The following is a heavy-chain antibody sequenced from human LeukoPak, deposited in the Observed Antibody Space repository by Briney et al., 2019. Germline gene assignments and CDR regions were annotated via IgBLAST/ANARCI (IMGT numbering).Heavy chain of an antibody. V-gene: IGHV4-39*02. Sequence: SETLSLTCTVSTGSTSSSSYYWGWIRQPPGKGLEWPGSSYYSGSTHYNPSLKSRVTISVDTSTNQSSLKMSSVTAADTAVYYCARDGWFGELLDAFDIWGQGTMVTVSS. D-gene: IGHD3-10*01. CDR1: TGSTSSSSYY. CDR3: ARDGWFGELLDAFDI. CDR2: SYYSGST. J-gene: IGHJ3*02.